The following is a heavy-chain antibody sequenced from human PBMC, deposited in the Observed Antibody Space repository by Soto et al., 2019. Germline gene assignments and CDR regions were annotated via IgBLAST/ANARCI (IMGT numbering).Heavy chain of an antibody. V-gene: IGHV3-30-3*01. Sequence: GSLRLSCAASGFTFSSYAMHWVRQAPGKGLEWVAVISYDGSNKYYADSVKGRFTISRDNSKNTLYLQMNSLRAEDTAVYYCARGEALKQWLAYYYYGMDVWGQGTTVTVSS. D-gene: IGHD6-19*01. CDR2: ISYDGSNK. CDR3: ARGEALKQWLAYYYYGMDV. CDR1: GFTFSSYA. J-gene: IGHJ6*02.